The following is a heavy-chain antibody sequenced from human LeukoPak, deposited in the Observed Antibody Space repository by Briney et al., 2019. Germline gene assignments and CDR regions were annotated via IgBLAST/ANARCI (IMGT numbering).Heavy chain of an antibody. CDR2: ISGSGGST. D-gene: IGHD6-19*01. CDR3: AKAVGQWLVEFDY. Sequence: GGSLRLSCAASGFTFSSYAMSWVRQAPGEGLEWVSAISGSGGSTYYADPVKGRFTISRDNSKNTLYLQMNSLRAEDTAVYYCAKAVGQWLVEFDYWGQGTPVTVSS. CDR1: GFTFSSYA. J-gene: IGHJ4*02. V-gene: IGHV3-23*01.